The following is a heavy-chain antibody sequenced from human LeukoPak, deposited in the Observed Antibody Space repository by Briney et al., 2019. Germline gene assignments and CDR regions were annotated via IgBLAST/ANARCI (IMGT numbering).Heavy chain of an antibody. CDR3: ARGVTIFGVVPYYYMDV. CDR1: GGSISSYY. Sequence: SETLSLTCTVSGGSISSYYWSWIRQPPGKGLEWIGYIYHSGSTYYNPSLKSRVTISVDRSKNQFSLKLSSVTAADTAVYYCARGVTIFGVVPYYYMDVWGKGTTVIVSS. V-gene: IGHV4-59*12. CDR2: IYHSGST. J-gene: IGHJ6*03. D-gene: IGHD3-3*01.